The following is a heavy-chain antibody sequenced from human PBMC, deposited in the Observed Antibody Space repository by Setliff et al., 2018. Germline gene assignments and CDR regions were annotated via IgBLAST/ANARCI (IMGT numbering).Heavy chain of an antibody. CDR1: GYSFTSYP. J-gene: IGHJ4*02. CDR2: INTNTGNP. D-gene: IGHD3-3*01. V-gene: IGHV7-4-1*02. CDR3: AISRYDFWSGYYFDY. Sequence: GASVKVSCKASGYSFTSYPMTWVRQAPGQGLEWLGWINTNTGNPTYAQGFTGRFVFSLDTSVSTAYLQISSLKAEDTAVYYCAISRYDFWSGYYFDYWGQGTLVTAPQ.